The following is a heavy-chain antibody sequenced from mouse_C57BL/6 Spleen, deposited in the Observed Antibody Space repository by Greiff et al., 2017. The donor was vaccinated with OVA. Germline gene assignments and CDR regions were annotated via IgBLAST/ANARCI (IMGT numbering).Heavy chain of an antibody. CDR3: ARRRGSNYYYFDY. CDR2: INPNNGGT. Sequence: VQLQQSGPELVKPGASVKISCKASGYTFTDYYMNWVKQSHGKSLEWIGDINPNNGGTSYNQKFKGKATLTVDKSSSTAYMELRSLTSEDSAVYYCARRRGSNYYYFDYWGQGTTRTVSS. CDR1: GYTFTDYY. J-gene: IGHJ2*01. D-gene: IGHD2-5*01. V-gene: IGHV1-26*01.